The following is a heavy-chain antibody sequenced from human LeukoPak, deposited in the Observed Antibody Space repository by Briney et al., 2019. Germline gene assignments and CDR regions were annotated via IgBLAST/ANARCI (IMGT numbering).Heavy chain of an antibody. J-gene: IGHJ4*02. CDR3: AKDLRFGSDWTY. CDR1: GFTVSSNY. CDR2: IYSGGST. V-gene: IGHV3-53*01. D-gene: IGHD6-19*01. Sequence: GGSLRLSCAASGFTVSSNYMSWVRQAPGKGLEWVSVIYSGGSTYYADSVKGRFTISRDNSRNTLYLQMNSLRGDDTAVYYCAKDLRFGSDWTYWGQGTLVTVSS.